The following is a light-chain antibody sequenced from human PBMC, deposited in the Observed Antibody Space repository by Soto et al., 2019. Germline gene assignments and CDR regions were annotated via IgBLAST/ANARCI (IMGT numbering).Light chain of an antibody. CDR2: GAS. CDR1: QSVSNSY. CDR3: QQYSSSPWS. Sequence: IVLTQSPGTLSLYPGERATLSCRASQSVSNSYLAWYQQKPGQAPRLLIYGASSRATGIPDRFSGGGSGTDFTLTISRLEPGDFAVYYCQQYSSSPWSVGGGTKVDIK. J-gene: IGKJ4*01. V-gene: IGKV3-20*01.